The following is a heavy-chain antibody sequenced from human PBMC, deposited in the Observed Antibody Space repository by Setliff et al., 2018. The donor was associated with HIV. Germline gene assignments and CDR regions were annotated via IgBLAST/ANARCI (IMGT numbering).Heavy chain of an antibody. V-gene: IGHV1-18*01. CDR2: ISGYNGNT. CDR1: GGTFSSYA. Sequence: RASVKVSCKASGGTFSSYAISWVRQAPGQGLEWMGWISGYNGNTKYVQKLQGRVTMTTDTSTSTVYMELRSLRSDDTAVYYCARVPHRVVGTTTLLYHFDYWGLGTLVTVSS. D-gene: IGHD1-26*01. J-gene: IGHJ4*02. CDR3: ARVPHRVVGTTTLLYHFDY.